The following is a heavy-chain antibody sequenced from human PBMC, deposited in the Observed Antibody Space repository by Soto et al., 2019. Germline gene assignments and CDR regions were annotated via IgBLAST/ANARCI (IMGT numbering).Heavy chain of an antibody. CDR2: ISAYNGNT. J-gene: IGHJ4*02. CDR1: GYTFTSYG. Sequence: QVQLVQSGAEVKKPGASVKVSCKASGYTFTSYGISSVRQAPGQGLEWMGWISAYNGNTNYAQKLQGRVTMTTDTPTSTAYRELRSLRSDDTAVYYCSSSLLVGYGLEGESDWGQGTLVTVSS. D-gene: IGHD5-18*01. CDR3: SSSLLVGYGLEGESD. V-gene: IGHV1-18*01.